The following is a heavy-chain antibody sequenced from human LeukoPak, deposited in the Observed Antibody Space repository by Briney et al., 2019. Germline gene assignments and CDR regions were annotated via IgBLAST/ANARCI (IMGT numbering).Heavy chain of an antibody. J-gene: IGHJ4*02. CDR3: ARRVVAATFYYFDY. V-gene: IGHV4-34*01. CDR1: GFTFSSYG. CDR2: INHSGST. D-gene: IGHD2-15*01. Sequence: GSLRLSCAASGFTFSSYGMSWVRQPPGKGLEWIGEINHSGSTNYNPSLKSRVTISVDTSKNQFSLKLSSVTAADAAVYYCARRVVAATFYYFDYWGQGTLVTVSS.